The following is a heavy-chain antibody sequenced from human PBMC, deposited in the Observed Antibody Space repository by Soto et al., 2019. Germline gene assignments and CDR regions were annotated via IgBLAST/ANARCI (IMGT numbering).Heavy chain of an antibody. D-gene: IGHD3-22*01. V-gene: IGHV4-39*07. CDR1: GGAISSSSYY. J-gene: IGHJ6*02. CDR3: ASYYYDSSGPSDNYGMDV. Sequence: SGTLSLTFTVAGGAISSSSYYWSWIRQPPGKGLEWIGSIYYSGSTYYNPSLKSRVTISVDTSKNQFSLKLSSVTAADTAVYYCASYYYDSSGPSDNYGMDVWGQGTTVTVSS. CDR2: IYYSGST.